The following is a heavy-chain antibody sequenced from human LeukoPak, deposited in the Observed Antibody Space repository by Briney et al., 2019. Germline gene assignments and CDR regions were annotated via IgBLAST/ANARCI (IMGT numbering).Heavy chain of an antibody. CDR1: GFTFSSYG. CDR3: ARDNNYRGSGSHLYYFDN. Sequence: GRSLRLSCAASGFTFSSYGMHWVRQAPGKGLEWVAVISYDGSNKYYADSVKGRFTISRDNSKNTLYLQMNSLRAEDTAVYFCARDNNYRGSGSHLYYFDNWGQGTLVTVSS. V-gene: IGHV3-30*03. CDR2: ISYDGSNK. J-gene: IGHJ4*02. D-gene: IGHD3-10*01.